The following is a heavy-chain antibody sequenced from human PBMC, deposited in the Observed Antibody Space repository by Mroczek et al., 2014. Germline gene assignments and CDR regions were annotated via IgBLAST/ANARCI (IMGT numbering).Heavy chain of an antibody. CDR1: FTFTLRSA. CDR3: AADPDWPGATYDY. CDR2: IVVGSGNT. J-gene: IGHJ4*02. V-gene: IGHV1-58*02. Sequence: FTFTLRSAMQWVRQARGQRLEWIGWIVVGSGNTNYAQKFQERVTITRDMSTSTAYVELSSLRSEDTAVYYCAADPDWPGATYDYWGQGTLVTVSS. D-gene: IGHD1-26*01.